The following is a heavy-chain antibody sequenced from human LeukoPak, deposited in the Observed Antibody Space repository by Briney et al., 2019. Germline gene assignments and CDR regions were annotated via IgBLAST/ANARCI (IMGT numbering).Heavy chain of an antibody. CDR3: ARGRGPAASYYYYGMDV. CDR1: GGSFSGYY. CDR2: INHSGST. V-gene: IGHV4-34*01. J-gene: IGHJ6*02. D-gene: IGHD2-2*01. Sequence: SETLSLTCAVSGGSFSGYYWSWIRQPPGKGLEWIGEINHSGSTNYNPSLKSRVTISVDTSKNQFSLKLSSVTAADTAVYYCARGRGPAASYYYYGMDVWGQGTTVTVSS.